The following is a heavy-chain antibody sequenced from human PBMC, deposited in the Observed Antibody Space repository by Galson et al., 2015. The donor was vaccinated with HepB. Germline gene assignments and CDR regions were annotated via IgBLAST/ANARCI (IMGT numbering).Heavy chain of an antibody. CDR3: AKEGTDTAMVMGTYWYFDL. CDR2: ISSSSSYI. D-gene: IGHD5-18*01. J-gene: IGHJ2*01. CDR1: GFTFSIYS. V-gene: IGHV3-21*01. Sequence: SLRLSCAASGFTFSIYSMNWVRQAPGKGLEWVASISSSSSYIYYADPLRGRFTISRDDAKNSLYLQMNSLRADDTVVYYCAKEGTDTAMVMGTYWYFDLWGRGTLVTVSS.